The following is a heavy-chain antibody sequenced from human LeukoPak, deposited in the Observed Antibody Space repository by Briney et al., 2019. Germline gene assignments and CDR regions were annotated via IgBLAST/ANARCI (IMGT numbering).Heavy chain of an antibody. CDR2: INPNSGGT. CDR1: GYTFTGYY. Sequence: ASVKVSCKASGYTFTGYYMHWVRQAPGQGLEWMGRINPNSGGTNYAQKLQGRVTMTRDTSISTAYMELSRLRSDDTAVYYCARGGLTIFGVVINWFDPWGQGTLVTVSS. V-gene: IGHV1-2*06. J-gene: IGHJ5*02. CDR3: ARGGLTIFGVVINWFDP. D-gene: IGHD3-3*01.